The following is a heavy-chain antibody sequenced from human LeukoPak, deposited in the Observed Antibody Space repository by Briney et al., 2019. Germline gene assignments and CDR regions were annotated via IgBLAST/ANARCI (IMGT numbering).Heavy chain of an antibody. Sequence: ASVKVSCKASGGTFSSYAISWVRQAPGQGLEWMGIINPSGGSTSYAQKFQGRVTMTRDTSTSTVYMELSSLRSEDTAVYYCARVIHSGSYYRYVNWGQGTLVTVSS. CDR1: GGTFSSYA. D-gene: IGHD3-10*01. CDR2: INPSGGST. CDR3: ARVIHSGSYYRYVN. J-gene: IGHJ4*02. V-gene: IGHV1-46*01.